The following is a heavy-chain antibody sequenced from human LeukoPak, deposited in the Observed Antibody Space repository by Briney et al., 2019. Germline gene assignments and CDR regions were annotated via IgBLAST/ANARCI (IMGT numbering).Heavy chain of an antibody. CDR2: IYTSGRT. J-gene: IGHJ4*02. CDR1: AGSISSYC. V-gene: IGHV4-4*07. D-gene: IGHD1-26*01. Sequence: PSQTLSLTWPVAAGSISSYCWSWVRQPAGKGMEWIGRIYTSGRTNYNPSLKGRVTISVDKSKNQFSLKLSSVTAADTAVYYCATTRVGFSYFDDWGQGTLVTVSS. CDR3: ATTRVGFSYFDD.